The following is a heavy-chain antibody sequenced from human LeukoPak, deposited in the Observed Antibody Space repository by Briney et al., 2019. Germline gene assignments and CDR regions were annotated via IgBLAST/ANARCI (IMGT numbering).Heavy chain of an antibody. CDR1: GFTFSSYA. CDR3: AKDLLYDSSGHYDLQGY. J-gene: IGHJ4*02. Sequence: PGGSLRLSCAASGFTFSSYAMSWVRQAPGKGLEWVSAISGSGGSTYYADSVKGRFTISRDNSKNTLYLQMNSLRAEDTAVYYCAKDLLYDSSGHYDLQGYWGQGTLVTVSS. D-gene: IGHD3-22*01. V-gene: IGHV3-23*01. CDR2: ISGSGGST.